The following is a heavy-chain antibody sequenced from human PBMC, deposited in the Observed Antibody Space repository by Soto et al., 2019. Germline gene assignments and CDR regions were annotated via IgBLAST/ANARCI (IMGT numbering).Heavy chain of an antibody. V-gene: IGHV3-33*01. CDR3: ARDFSRYYYYYYGMDV. CDR1: GFTFSSYG. D-gene: IGHD3-3*01. J-gene: IGHJ6*02. Sequence: ESGGGVVQPGRSLRLSCAASGFTFSSYGMHWVRQAPGKGLEWVAVIWYDGSNKYYADSVKGRFTISRDNSKNTLYLQMNSLRAEDTAVYYCARDFSRYYYYYYGMDVWGQGTTVTVSS. CDR2: IWYDGSNK.